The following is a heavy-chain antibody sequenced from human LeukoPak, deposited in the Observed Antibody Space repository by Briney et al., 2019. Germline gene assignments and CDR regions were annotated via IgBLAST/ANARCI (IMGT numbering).Heavy chain of an antibody. Sequence: SDTLSLTCTVSGDSIRSYHWNWLRQPAGKGLEWIGCIYTTGSPNYNPSLKSRVTMSVDTSKNQFSLKLSSVTAADTAVYYCARGGQVRGYCSRTSCYAFFDPWGAGTLVTVSS. CDR3: ARGGQVRGYCSRTSCYAFFDP. CDR1: GDSIRSYH. CDR2: IYTTGSP. J-gene: IGHJ5*02. D-gene: IGHD2-2*01. V-gene: IGHV4-4*07.